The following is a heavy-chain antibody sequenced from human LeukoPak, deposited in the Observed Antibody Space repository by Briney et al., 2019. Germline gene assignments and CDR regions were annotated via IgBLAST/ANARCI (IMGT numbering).Heavy chain of an antibody. J-gene: IGHJ4*02. D-gene: IGHD2-2*01. CDR3: ARNPIVVVPAHFDY. CDR2: INPNSGGT. CDR1: GYTFSGSY. V-gene: IGHV1-2*02. Sequence: ASVKVSCKASGYTFSGSYIHWVRQAPGQGLEWMGWINPNSGGTNYAQKFQGRVTMTRDTSISTAYMELSRLRSDDTAVYYCARNPIVVVPAHFDYWGQGTLVTVSS.